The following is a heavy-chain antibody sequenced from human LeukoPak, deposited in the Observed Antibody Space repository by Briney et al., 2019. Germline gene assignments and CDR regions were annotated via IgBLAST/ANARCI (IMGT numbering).Heavy chain of an antibody. J-gene: IGHJ4*02. Sequence: HGGSLRLSCAASGFTFSSYAMHWVRQAPGKGLEWVAVISYDGSNKYYADSVKGRFTNSRDNSKNTLYLQMNSLRAEDTAVYYCARGTGYCSSTSCYTVDYWGQGTLVTVSS. D-gene: IGHD2-2*02. V-gene: IGHV3-30*01. CDR3: ARGTGYCSSTSCYTVDY. CDR1: GFTFSSYA. CDR2: ISYDGSNK.